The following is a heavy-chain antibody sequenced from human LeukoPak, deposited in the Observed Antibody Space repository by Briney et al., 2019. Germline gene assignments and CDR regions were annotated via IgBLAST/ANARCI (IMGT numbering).Heavy chain of an antibody. CDR3: ARLGTYWSNYYFEY. Sequence: GESLQISCQGSGYSFTTYWIGWVRKMPGKGLECMGIIYPGDSDTRYSPSFQGQVTISADKSINTAYLQWSSLKASDTAMYYCARLGTYWSNYYFEYWGQGTLVTVSS. CDR2: IYPGDSDT. V-gene: IGHV5-51*01. CDR1: GYSFTTYW. D-gene: IGHD3-10*01. J-gene: IGHJ4*02.